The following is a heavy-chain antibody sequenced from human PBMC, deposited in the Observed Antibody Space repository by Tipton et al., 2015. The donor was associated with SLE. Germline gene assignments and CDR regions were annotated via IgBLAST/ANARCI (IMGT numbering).Heavy chain of an antibody. V-gene: IGHV3-9*01. Sequence: SLRLSCAASGFPFDGFAMHWVRQAPGKGLEWVSGLSWNSGSIGYADSVKGRLTISRDNAKNSLYLQMNSLRPEDTALYYCVRSGVLYWYFDLWGRGTLVTVSS. CDR1: GFPFDGFA. J-gene: IGHJ2*01. CDR3: VRSGVLYWYFDL. D-gene: IGHD2-8*01. CDR2: LSWNSGSI.